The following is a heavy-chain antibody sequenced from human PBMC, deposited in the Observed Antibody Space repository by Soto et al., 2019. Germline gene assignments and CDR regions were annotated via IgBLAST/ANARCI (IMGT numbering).Heavy chain of an antibody. CDR1: GFTFSSYG. CDR3: ATLPPRVVVSVLPIPT. J-gene: IGHJ4*02. V-gene: IGHV3-30*03. CDR2: ISYDGSNK. D-gene: IGHD2-21*01. Sequence: GGSLRLSCAASGFTFSSYGMHWVRQAPGKGLEWVAVISYDGSNKYYADSVKGRFTISRDKSNNQFLLNLNSLTAADAAMYYCATLPPRVVVSVLPIPTWGQGTQVTVSS.